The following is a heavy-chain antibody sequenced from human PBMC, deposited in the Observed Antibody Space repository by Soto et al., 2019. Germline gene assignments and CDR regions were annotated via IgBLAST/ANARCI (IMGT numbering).Heavy chain of an antibody. CDR1: GFTFSSYA. V-gene: IGHV3-23*01. J-gene: IGHJ4*02. D-gene: IGHD4-17*01. CDR2: ITGSGDTT. CDR3: AKRGAGGGGDYSH. Sequence: EVQLLESGGGVVQPGGSLRLSCVASGFTFSSYAMSWVRQAPGEGLDWVSVITGSGDTTYYADSVKGRFTISRDNSKNTLYLQLSSLRAEDTALYYCAKRGAGGGGDYSHWGQGTPVTVSS.